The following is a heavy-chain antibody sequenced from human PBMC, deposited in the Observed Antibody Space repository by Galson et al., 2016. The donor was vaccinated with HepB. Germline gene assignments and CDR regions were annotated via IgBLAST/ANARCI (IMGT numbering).Heavy chain of an antibody. CDR3: ARHKTNGDWFDP. J-gene: IGHJ5*02. CDR1: GDSISSPTYH. Sequence: LSLTCAVSGDSISSPTYHWGWIRQPPGKGLEWIGTIYYAGHTYYSPSLRTRLMMSMDTSKNQFSLNLISVTAADTAVYFCARHKTNGDWFDPWGQGTLVTVSS. D-gene: IGHD2-8*01. V-gene: IGHV4-39*01. CDR2: IYYAGHT.